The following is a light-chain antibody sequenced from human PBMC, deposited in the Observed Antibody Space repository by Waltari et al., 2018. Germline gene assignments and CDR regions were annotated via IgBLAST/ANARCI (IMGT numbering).Light chain of an antibody. CDR2: DAS. CDR3: QQRYNWPIT. V-gene: IGKV3-11*01. J-gene: IGKJ5*01. CDR1: QSIRNF. Sequence: EIVLTQSPATLSLSPGDRATLSCRPSQSIRNFFAWYQQKPGQAPRLLIYDASKRATGIPASFSGSGSGTDFTLTISSLEPEDFAVYYCQQRYNWPITFGQGTRLEIK.